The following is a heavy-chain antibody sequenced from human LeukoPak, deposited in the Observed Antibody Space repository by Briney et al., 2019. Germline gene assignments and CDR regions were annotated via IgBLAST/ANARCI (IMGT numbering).Heavy chain of an antibody. CDR1: GFTFSSYS. J-gene: IGHJ6*02. V-gene: IGHV3-15*01. Sequence: PGGSLRLSCAASGFTFSSYSMNWVRQAPGKGLEWVGRIKSKIEGGTTDYAAPVKGRFTISRDDSKNTLYLQMNSLKTEDTAIYYCTIDQGYPVDVWGQGTTVTVSS. CDR3: TIDQGYPVDV. CDR2: IKSKIEGGTT. D-gene: IGHD1-1*01.